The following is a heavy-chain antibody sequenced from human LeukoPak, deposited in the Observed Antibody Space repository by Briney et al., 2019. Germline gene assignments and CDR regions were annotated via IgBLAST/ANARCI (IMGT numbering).Heavy chain of an antibody. V-gene: IGHV1-8*01. Sequence: ASVKASCKASGYTFTSYDIDWVRQATGQGLGWMGWMNPNSGNTGYAQKFQGRVTMTRNTSISTAYMELSSLRSEDTAVYYCARGDYYYYMDVWGKGTTVTVSS. CDR1: GYTFTSYD. CDR3: ARGDYYYYMDV. CDR2: MNPNSGNT. J-gene: IGHJ6*03.